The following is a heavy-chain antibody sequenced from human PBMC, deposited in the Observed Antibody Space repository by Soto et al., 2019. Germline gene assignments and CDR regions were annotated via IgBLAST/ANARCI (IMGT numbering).Heavy chain of an antibody. CDR3: ARAVAVAADFDY. CDR2: INAGNGNT. CDR1: GYTFTGYA. V-gene: IGHV1-3*01. Sequence: ASVKVSCKASGYTFTGYAMHWVRQAPGQRLEWMGWINAGNGNTKYSQKFQGRVTITGDTSASTAYMELSSLRSEDTAVYYCARAVAVAADFDYWGQGTLVTVPQ. D-gene: IGHD6-19*01. J-gene: IGHJ4*02.